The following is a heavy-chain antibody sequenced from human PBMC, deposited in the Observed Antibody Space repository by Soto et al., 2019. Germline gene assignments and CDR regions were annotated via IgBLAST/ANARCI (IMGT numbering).Heavy chain of an antibody. CDR2: ISSSGSTI. CDR3: ARSTMIVVVQIDY. V-gene: IGHV3-11*01. J-gene: IGHJ4*02. Sequence: GGSLRLSCAASGFTFSDYYMSWIRQAPGKGLEWVSYISSSGSTIYYADSVKGRFTISRDNAKNSLYLQMNSLRAEDTAVYYCARSTMIVVVQIDYWGQGTLVTVSS. CDR1: GFTFSDYY. D-gene: IGHD3-22*01.